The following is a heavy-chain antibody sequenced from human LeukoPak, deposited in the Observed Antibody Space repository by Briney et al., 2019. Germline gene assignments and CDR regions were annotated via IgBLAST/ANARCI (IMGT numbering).Heavy chain of an antibody. CDR1: GGSISSYY. CDR3: ARGPGIAAAGPNTDY. Sequence: SETLSLTCTVSGGSISSYYWSWIRQPPGKGLGWIGYIYYSGSTNYNPSLKSRVTISVDTSKNQFSLKLSSVTAADTAVYYCARGPGIAAAGPNTDYWGQGTLVTVSS. V-gene: IGHV4-59*01. D-gene: IGHD6-13*01. CDR2: IYYSGST. J-gene: IGHJ4*02.